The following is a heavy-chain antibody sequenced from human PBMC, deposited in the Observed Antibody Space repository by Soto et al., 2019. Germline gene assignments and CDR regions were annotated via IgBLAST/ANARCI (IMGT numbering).Heavy chain of an antibody. CDR3: ERTMVPSAPLEYGMDV. D-gene: IGHD3-10*01. CDR2: IYPGDSDT. CDR1: GYSFTSYW. V-gene: IGHV5-51*01. Sequence: GESLKISCKGSGYSFTSYWIGWVRQMPGKGLEWMGIIYPGDSDTRYSPSFQGQVTISADKSISTAYLQWSSLKASDTAMYYCERTMVPSAPLEYGMDVCGQGTRVTVSS. J-gene: IGHJ6*02.